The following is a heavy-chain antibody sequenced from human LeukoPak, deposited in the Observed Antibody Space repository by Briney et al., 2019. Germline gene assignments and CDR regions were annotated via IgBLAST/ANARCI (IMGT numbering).Heavy chain of an antibody. CDR3: AKAPVTSCRGAYCYPFDS. CDR2: ISGSGGST. J-gene: IGHJ4*02. D-gene: IGHD2-21*01. CDR1: GFTFSSYA. Sequence: GGSLRLSCAASGFTFSSYAMSWVRQAPGKGLEWVSAISGSGGSTYYADSVKGRFTISRDNSKNTLYLQMNSLRAEDAAVYFCAKAPVTSCRGAYCYPFDSWGQGTLVTVSS. V-gene: IGHV3-23*01.